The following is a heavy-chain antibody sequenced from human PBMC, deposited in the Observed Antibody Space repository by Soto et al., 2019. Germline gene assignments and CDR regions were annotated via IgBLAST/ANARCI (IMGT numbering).Heavy chain of an antibody. V-gene: IGHV3-72*01. CDR3: TTMTTADYGFDY. D-gene: IGHD4-17*01. CDR2: IRKKTNSYTT. Sequence: GGVLRVSXAALGLTFSDSYMDWVRQAPGKGLEWVGRIRKKTNSYTTEYAASVKGRFIISRDDSTNSLYLQMSSLKTEDTAVYYCTTMTTADYGFDYWGPGTLVTVS. J-gene: IGHJ4*02. CDR1: GLTFSDSY.